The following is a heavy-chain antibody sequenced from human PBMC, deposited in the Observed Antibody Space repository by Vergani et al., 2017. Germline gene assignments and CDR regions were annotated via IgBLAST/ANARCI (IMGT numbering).Heavy chain of an antibody. CDR3: AKDTSYGYMDV. Sequence: QVQMVESGGGVVQPGRSLRLSCAASGFTFSSYGMHWVRQAPGKGLEWVAVISYDGSNKYYADSVKGRFTISRDNSKNTLYLQMNSLRAEDTAVYYCAKDTSYGYMDVWGKGTTVTVSS. J-gene: IGHJ6*03. CDR2: ISYDGSNK. D-gene: IGHD2-2*01. V-gene: IGHV3-30*18. CDR1: GFTFSSYG.